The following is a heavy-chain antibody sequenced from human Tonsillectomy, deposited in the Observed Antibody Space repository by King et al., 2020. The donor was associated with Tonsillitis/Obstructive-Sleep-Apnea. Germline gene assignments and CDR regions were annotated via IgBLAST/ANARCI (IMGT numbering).Heavy chain of an antibody. CDR1: GFTVSSNY. CDR2: IYSGGST. V-gene: IGHV3-53*01. Sequence: VQLVESGGGLIQPGGSLRLSCAASGFTVSSNYMSWVRQAPGKGLEWVSVIYSGGSTYYADSVKGRFTISRDNSNNTLYLQMNILRAEDTAVYYCARLLSRGYETYYFDYWGQGTLVTVSS. CDR3: ARLLSRGYETYYFDY. D-gene: IGHD5-12*01. J-gene: IGHJ4*02.